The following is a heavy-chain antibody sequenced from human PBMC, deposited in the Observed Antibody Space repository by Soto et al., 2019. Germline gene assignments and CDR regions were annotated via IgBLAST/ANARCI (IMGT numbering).Heavy chain of an antibody. J-gene: IGHJ5*01. CDR1: GDSISATSYY. CDR3: TRLVIPVPNWIDS. Sequence: SETLSLTCTVSGDSISATSYYWAWIRQPPGRGLEWIGSIYNNGGTYYNPSLRSQVTISVDTSENQFSLTLRSVTAADTALYYCTRLVIPVPNWIDSRGQGTLVTVSS. D-gene: IGHD3-10*01. CDR2: IYNNGGT. V-gene: IGHV4-39*01.